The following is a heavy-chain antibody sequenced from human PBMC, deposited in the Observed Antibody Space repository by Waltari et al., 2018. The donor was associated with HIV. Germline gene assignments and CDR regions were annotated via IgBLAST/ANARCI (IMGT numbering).Heavy chain of an antibody. J-gene: IGHJ4*02. V-gene: IGHV4-30-2*01. Sequence: LQLQESGSGLVQPSQTLSLTCAVSGGSISSGGYSCSWIRQPPGKGLEWIGYIYHSGSTYYNPSLKSRVTISVDRSKNQFSLKLSSVTAADTAVYYCARGATVYFDYWGQGTLVTVSS. CDR3: ARGATVYFDY. CDR2: IYHSGST. D-gene: IGHD4-4*01. CDR1: GGSISSGGYS.